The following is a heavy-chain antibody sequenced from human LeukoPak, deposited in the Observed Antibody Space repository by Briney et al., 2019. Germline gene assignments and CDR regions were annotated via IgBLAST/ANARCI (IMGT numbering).Heavy chain of an antibody. Sequence: PSETLSLTCTVSGGSINSGTQYWAWIRQPPGKGLEWIGSIFHSGSTYYNSSLKSRVTISVDTSKNQFSLKLSSVTAADTAVYSCARANYYDNSGYSRGAFDIWGQGTVVTVSS. V-gene: IGHV4-39*07. CDR2: IFHSGST. D-gene: IGHD3-22*01. CDR3: ARANYYDNSGYSRGAFDI. CDR1: GGSINSGTQY. J-gene: IGHJ3*02.